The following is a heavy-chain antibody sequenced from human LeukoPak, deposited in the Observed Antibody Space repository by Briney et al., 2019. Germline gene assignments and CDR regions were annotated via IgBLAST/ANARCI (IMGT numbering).Heavy chain of an antibody. D-gene: IGHD3-10*01. J-gene: IGHJ4*02. CDR2: KDYSGST. CDR3: ARDVVYYYGSGVNDY. V-gene: IGHV4-59*12. Sequence: SETLSLTCTVSGGSISRYYWSWIRQPPGKGLEWIGYKDYSGSTNYNRSLKSRVTISVDTSKNQFSLKLSSVTAADTAVYYCARDVVYYYGSGVNDYWGQGTLVTVSS. CDR1: GGSISRYY.